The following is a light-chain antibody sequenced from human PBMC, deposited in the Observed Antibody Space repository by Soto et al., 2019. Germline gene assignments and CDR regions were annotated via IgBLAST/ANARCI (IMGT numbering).Light chain of an antibody. J-gene: IGKJ1*01. CDR1: QSINRR. Sequence: DIQVTQSPSTLSASAGDRVTITCRVSQSINRRLAWYQQKPGKAPDLLIYDASTLESGVPSRFSGSGSGTEFTLIISRLQSDDFATYYCQEYSSYWTFGQGTKVEVK. CDR3: QEYSSYWT. V-gene: IGKV1-5*01. CDR2: DAS.